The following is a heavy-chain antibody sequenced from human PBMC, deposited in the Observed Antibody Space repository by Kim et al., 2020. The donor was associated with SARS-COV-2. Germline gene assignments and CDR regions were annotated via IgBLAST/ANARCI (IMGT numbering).Heavy chain of an antibody. Sequence: ASVKVSCKASGYTFTGYYMHWVRQAPGQGLEWMGWISPNSCGTNYAQKFQGRVTMTRDTSISTAYMELSRLRSDDTAVYYCARGREGGDGYNYFDYWGQGTLVTVSS. CDR2: ISPNSCGT. V-gene: IGHV1-2*02. J-gene: IGHJ4*02. CDR3: ARGREGGDGYNYFDY. D-gene: IGHD3-16*01. CDR1: GYTFTGYY.